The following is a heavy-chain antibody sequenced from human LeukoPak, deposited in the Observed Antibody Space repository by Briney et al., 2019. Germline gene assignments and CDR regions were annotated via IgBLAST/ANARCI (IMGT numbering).Heavy chain of an antibody. CDR2: IIPIFGTA. Sequence: SVKVSCKASGGTFSSYAISWVRQAPGQGLEWMGGIIPIFGTANYAQKSQGRVTITADESTSTAYMELSSLRSEDTAVYYCARAYPNYDNLRGHYYYGMDVWGQGTTVTVSS. D-gene: IGHD3-9*01. J-gene: IGHJ6*02. CDR1: GGTFSSYA. V-gene: IGHV1-69*13. CDR3: ARAYPNYDNLRGHYYYGMDV.